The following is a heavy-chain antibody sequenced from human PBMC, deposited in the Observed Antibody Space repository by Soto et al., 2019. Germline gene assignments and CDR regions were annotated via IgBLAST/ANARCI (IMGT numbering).Heavy chain of an antibody. D-gene: IGHD6-13*01. CDR1: GFSLSTSGVG. Sequence: QITLKESGPTLVKPTQTLTLTCTFSGFSLSTSGVGVGWIRQPPGKALEWLALIYWDDDKRYSPSLKSRLTTTKDTSKDQVVLTMTNMDPVDTATYYCAHGVYHSSSPGWVDPWGQGTLVTVSS. V-gene: IGHV2-5*02. CDR2: IYWDDDK. J-gene: IGHJ5*02. CDR3: AHGVYHSSSPGWVDP.